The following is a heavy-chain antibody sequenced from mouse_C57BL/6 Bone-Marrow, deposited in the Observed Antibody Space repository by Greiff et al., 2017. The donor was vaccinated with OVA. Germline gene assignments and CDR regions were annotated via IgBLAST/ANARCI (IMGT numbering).Heavy chain of an antibody. J-gene: IGHJ2*01. Sequence: VQLQQSGPELVKPGASVKMSCKASGYTFTDYNMHWVKQSHGKSLEWIGYINPNNGGTSYNQKFKGKATLTVNKSSSTAYMELRSLTSEDSAVYYCAREGKYDYAYFDYWGQGTTLTVSS. CDR3: AREGKYDYAYFDY. CDR2: INPNNGGT. V-gene: IGHV1-22*01. CDR1: GYTFTDYN. D-gene: IGHD2-4*01.